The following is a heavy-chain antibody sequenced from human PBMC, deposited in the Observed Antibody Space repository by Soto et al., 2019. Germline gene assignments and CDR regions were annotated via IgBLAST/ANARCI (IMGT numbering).Heavy chain of an antibody. CDR2: ISWDGGSL. D-gene: IGHD2-21*01. J-gene: IGHJ4*02. Sequence: GGSLRLSCEASGFTFDDYMMHWVRQAPGKGLEWISLISWDGGSLDYADSVKGRFTVSRDNSKNSLFLDMHSLKTEDTAFYYCAKGGIGGASLDYWGQGTLVTVSS. V-gene: IGHV3-43*01. CDR1: GFTFDDYM. CDR3: AKGGIGGASLDY.